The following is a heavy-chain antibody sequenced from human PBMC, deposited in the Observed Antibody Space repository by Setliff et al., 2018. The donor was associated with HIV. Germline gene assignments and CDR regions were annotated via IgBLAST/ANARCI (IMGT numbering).Heavy chain of an antibody. Sequence: GASVKVSCKASGGTLSKYAIIWVRQAPGQGLEWMGGNIPIFGTANYAQNFQGRVTITADASTSTAYMALSSLRSEDTAVYYCARADPFVTERSHDFGGNSGGWFDPWGQGTLVTVSS. CDR3: ARADPFVTERSHDFGGNSGGWFDP. CDR1: GGTLSKYA. CDR2: NIPIFGTA. D-gene: IGHD4-17*01. V-gene: IGHV1-69*13. J-gene: IGHJ5*02.